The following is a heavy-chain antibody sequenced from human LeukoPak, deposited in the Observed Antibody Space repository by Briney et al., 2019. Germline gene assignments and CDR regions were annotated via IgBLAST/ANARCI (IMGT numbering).Heavy chain of an antibody. Sequence: PSETLSLTCTVSGSSISNYYWGWIRQAPGKGLEWIGSIYYSGNTYYNSSLKSRVTISLDTSKNQFSLNLFSVTAADTAVYYCSREGYSCPNWFDTWGQGTLVTVSS. V-gene: IGHV4-39*07. CDR3: SREGYSCPNWFDT. CDR2: IYYSGNT. D-gene: IGHD4-11*01. CDR1: GSSISNYY. J-gene: IGHJ5*02.